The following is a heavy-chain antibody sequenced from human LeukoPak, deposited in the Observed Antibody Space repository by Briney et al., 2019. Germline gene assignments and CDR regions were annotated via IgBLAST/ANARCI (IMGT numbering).Heavy chain of an antibody. D-gene: IGHD3-10*01. CDR3: ARGRPDGSGSYYKFDP. J-gene: IGHJ5*02. CDR2: MNHSGRT. Sequence: SETLSLTCAVYGGSFSGYYWSWIRQPPGKGLEWIGEMNHSGRTNYNPSLKSRVTISVDTSKKQFSLKLSSVTAADTAVYYCARGRPDGSGSYYKFDPWGQGTLVTVSS. CDR1: GGSFSGYY. V-gene: IGHV4-34*01.